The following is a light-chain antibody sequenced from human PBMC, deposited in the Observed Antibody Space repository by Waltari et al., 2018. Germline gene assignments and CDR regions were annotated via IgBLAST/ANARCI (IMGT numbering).Light chain of an antibody. CDR3: SSYTTSWTYV. CDR1: SSYIASYIY. Sequence: QSALTQPASVSGSPGQSITISCTGTSSYIASYIYVSWYQQYPGEAPKLIIYDVTSRPSGVSSRFSGSKSGHTAFLTISGLQAEDEADFFCSSYTTSWTYVFGTGTTVNVL. J-gene: IGLJ1*01. V-gene: IGLV2-14*03. CDR2: DVT.